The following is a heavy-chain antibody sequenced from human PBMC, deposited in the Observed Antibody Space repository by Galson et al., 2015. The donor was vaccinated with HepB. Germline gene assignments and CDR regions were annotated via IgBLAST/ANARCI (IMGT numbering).Heavy chain of an antibody. CDR1: GGSISSYY. V-gene: IGHV4-59*01. Sequence: SETLSLTCTVSGGSISSYYWSWIRQSPGKGLEWIGYIYYGGSTNYNPSLKSRVTISVDTSKNQFSLKLSSVTAADTAVYYCARGPSSGYSYGWGQGTLVTVSS. CDR3: ARGPSSGYSYG. CDR2: IYYGGST. D-gene: IGHD5-18*01. J-gene: IGHJ4*02.